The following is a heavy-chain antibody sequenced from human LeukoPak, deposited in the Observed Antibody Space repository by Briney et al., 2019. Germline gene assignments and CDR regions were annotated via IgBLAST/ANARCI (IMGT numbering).Heavy chain of an antibody. CDR2: IRNSDGSS. V-gene: IGHV3-23*01. Sequence: GGSLRLSCAASGFAFNSFAMNGVRQAPGKGLEWVSSIRNSDGSSHYADFVKGRFTISRDNSKNTLHLQMNSLRAEDTAVYYCAKSLGVGGYTRYKGFDQWGQGTLVTVSS. CDR1: GFAFNSFA. D-gene: IGHD3-16*02. CDR3: AKSLGVGGYTRYKGFDQ. J-gene: IGHJ4*02.